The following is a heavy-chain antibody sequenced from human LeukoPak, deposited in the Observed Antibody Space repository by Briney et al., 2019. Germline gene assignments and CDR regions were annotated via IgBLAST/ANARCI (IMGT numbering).Heavy chain of an antibody. CDR2: IYTSGST. J-gene: IGHJ2*01. CDR1: GYSISSGYY. V-gene: IGHV4-61*02. CDR3: ARAPYGYCSSTSCSPYWYFDL. Sequence: SETLSLTCTVSGYSISSGYYWSWIRQPAGKGLEWIGRIYTSGSTNYNPSLKSRVTISVDTSKNQFSLKLSSVTAADTAVYYCARAPYGYCSSTSCSPYWYFDLWGRGTLVTVSS. D-gene: IGHD2-2*03.